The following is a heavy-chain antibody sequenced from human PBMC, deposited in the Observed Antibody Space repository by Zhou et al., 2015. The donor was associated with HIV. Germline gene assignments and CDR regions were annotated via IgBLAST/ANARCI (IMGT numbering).Heavy chain of an antibody. CDR3: ARRGIQQWFDSLYI. Sequence: QVQLVQSGAEVKKPGASVKVSCKASEYTFTNHDINWVRQAAGQGLEWLGWMNPNTGTTAYAQKFQDRVTMTRNTSASTAYMELSSLRSEDTAVYYCARRGIQQWFDSLYIWAEGRTVTVSS. CDR2: MNPNTGTT. J-gene: IGHJ3*02. CDR1: EYTFTNHD. V-gene: IGHV1-8*01. D-gene: IGHD5-18*01.